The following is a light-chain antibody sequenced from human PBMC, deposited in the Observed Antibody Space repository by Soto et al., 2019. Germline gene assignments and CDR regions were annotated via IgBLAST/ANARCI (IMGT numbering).Light chain of an antibody. V-gene: IGKV3-11*01. CDR2: DAS. CDR3: QQRSNWPPVYT. J-gene: IGKJ2*01. CDR1: QSVSSY. Sequence: DIVLTQSPATLSLSPGERATLSCRASQSVSSYLAWYQQKPGQAPRLLIYDASNRATGIPARFSGSGSGTDFTLTISSLEPEDLAVYYCQQRSNWPPVYTFGQGTKLEIK.